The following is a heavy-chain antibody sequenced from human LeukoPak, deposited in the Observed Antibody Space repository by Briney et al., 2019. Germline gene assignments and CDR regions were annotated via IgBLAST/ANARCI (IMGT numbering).Heavy chain of an antibody. CDR1: GFTFSSYG. D-gene: IGHD3-22*01. J-gene: IGHJ3*02. V-gene: IGHV3-30*18. CDR2: ISYDGSNK. CDR3: AKDMLYYYDSGTFDI. Sequence: GGSLRLSCAASGFTFSSYGMHWVRQAPGKGLEWVAVISYDGSNKYYADSVKGRFTISRDNSKNTLYLQMNSLRAEDTAVYYCAKDMLYYYDSGTFDIWGQGTMVTVSS.